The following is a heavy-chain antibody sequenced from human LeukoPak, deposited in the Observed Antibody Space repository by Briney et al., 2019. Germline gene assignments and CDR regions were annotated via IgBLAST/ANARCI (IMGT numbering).Heavy chain of an antibody. CDR3: ARHREEYCSGGSCYARGIDF. CDR2: IYYSGST. D-gene: IGHD2-15*01. CDR1: GGSLSNDY. J-gene: IGHJ4*02. V-gene: IGHV4-59*08. Sequence: SETLSLTCTVSGGSLSNDYWSWIRQSPGKGLEWIASIYYSGSTYYNPSLKSRVTISVDTSKNQFSLKLTSVTAADTAMYYCARHREEYCSGGSCYARGIDFWGQGLLVTVSS.